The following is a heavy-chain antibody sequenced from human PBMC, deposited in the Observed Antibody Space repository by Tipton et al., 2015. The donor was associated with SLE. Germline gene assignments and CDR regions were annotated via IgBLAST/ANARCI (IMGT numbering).Heavy chain of an antibody. CDR2: IYYSGST. CDR3: ARTGVRGAVAFYWYFDL. D-gene: IGHD3-10*01. CDR1: GDSISSGDYY. V-gene: IGHV4-30-4*08. Sequence: TLSLTCTVSGDSISSGDYYWSWIRQHPGKGLEWLGYIYYSGSTYYNPSLKSRVTISADTSKNQFSLKMSSVTAADTAVYYCARTGVRGAVAFYWYFDLWGLGTLVTVSS. J-gene: IGHJ2*01.